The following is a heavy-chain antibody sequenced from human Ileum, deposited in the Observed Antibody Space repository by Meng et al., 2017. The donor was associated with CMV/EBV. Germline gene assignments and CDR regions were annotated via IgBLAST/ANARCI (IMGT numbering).Heavy chain of an antibody. V-gene: IGHV3-20*04. CDR2: INWNGGSI. J-gene: IGHJ3*02. CDR1: GFIFSSYG. D-gene: IGHD2-2*01. Sequence: GESLKISCAASGFIFSSYGMHWVRQIPGKGLEWVCGINWNGGSIGYADSVKGRITISRDNAKNSLYMQMNSLRVDDTALYYCARAMGHGDADAFDIWGQGTMVTVSS. CDR3: ARAMGHGDADAFDI.